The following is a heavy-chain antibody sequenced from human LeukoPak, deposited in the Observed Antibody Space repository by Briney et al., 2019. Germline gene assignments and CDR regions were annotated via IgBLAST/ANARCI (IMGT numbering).Heavy chain of an antibody. J-gene: IGHJ5*02. V-gene: IGHV4-4*09. Sequence: SETLSLTCTVSGGSNNSYYWGWIRQPPGKGLEWIGYTHPSGNTNYSPSLKSRVTISIDMSRNQFSLKLSSVTAADTAVYYCARKAPKKGWFDPWGQGTLVTVSS. CDR3: ARKAPKKGWFDP. CDR1: GGSNNSYY. CDR2: THPSGNT.